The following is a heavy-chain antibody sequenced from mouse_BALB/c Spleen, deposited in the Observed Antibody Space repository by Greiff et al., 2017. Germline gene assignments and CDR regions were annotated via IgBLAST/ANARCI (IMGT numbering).Heavy chain of an antibody. D-gene: IGHD2-4*01. V-gene: IGHV1-14*01. CDR2: INPYNDGT. Sequence: VQLKQSGPELVKPGASVKMSCKASGYTFTSYVMHWVKQKPGQGLEWIGYINPYNDGTKYNEKFKGKATLTSDKSSSTAYMELSSLTSEDSAVYYCASGGYYDYDGAMDDWGQGTSVTVS. J-gene: IGHJ4*01. CDR1: GYTFTSYV. CDR3: ASGGYYDYDGAMDD.